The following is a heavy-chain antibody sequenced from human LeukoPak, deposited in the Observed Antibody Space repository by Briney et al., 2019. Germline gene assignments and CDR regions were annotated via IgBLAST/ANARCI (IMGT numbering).Heavy chain of an antibody. CDR2: SYTSGST. V-gene: IGHV4-61*02. J-gene: IGHJ4*02. D-gene: IGHD2-21*01. Sequence: SETLSLTCTVSGGSISSGNYYWSWIRQPAGMGLDWIGRSYTSGSTNYSPCLKSRVTLLVDTSKNQFSLKLSSVTAADTAVYYCARHGVAYCGGDCYSFDYWGQGTLVTVSS. CDR1: GGSISSGNYY. CDR3: ARHGVAYCGGDCYSFDY.